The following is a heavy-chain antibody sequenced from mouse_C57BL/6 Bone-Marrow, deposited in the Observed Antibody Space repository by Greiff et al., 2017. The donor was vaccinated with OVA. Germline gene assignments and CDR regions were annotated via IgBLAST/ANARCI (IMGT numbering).Heavy chain of an antibody. CDR3: ARSRGPYYFDY. J-gene: IGHJ2*01. CDR1: GYTFTDYY. V-gene: IGHV1-19*01. CDR2: INPYNGGT. Sequence: VQLKQSGPVLVKPGASVKMSCKASGYTFTDYYMNWVKQSHGKSLEWIGVINPYNGGTSYNQKFKGKATLTVDKSSSTAYMELNSLTSEDSAVYYCARSRGPYYFDYWGQGTTLTVSS.